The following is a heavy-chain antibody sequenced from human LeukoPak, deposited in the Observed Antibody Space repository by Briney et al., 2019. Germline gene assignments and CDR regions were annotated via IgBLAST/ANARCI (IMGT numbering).Heavy chain of an antibody. Sequence: SETLSLTCTVSGGSISGADYYWSWIRQPPGKGLGWIGYIYYSGSTYYNPSLKSRATISVDTSKNRFSLKLTSVTATDTAVDYCARQVARKIFRVNYYFDYWGQGTLVTVSS. J-gene: IGHJ4*02. CDR2: IYYSGST. CDR1: GGSISGADYY. D-gene: IGHD3-9*01. CDR3: ARQVARKIFRVNYYFDY. V-gene: IGHV4-39*01.